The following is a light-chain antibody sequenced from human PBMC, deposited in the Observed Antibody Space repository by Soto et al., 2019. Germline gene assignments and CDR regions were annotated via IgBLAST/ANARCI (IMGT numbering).Light chain of an antibody. CDR1: QSVSSY. J-gene: IGKJ2*01. V-gene: IGKV3-11*01. Sequence: EIVLTQSPATLSLSPGERATLSCRASQSVSSYLAWYQQKPGQAPRLLIYDASNRATGIPARFSGSGSGTDFTLTIRRLEPEDFAVYYCQQRSNWLYTFGQGTKLEIK. CDR2: DAS. CDR3: QQRSNWLYT.